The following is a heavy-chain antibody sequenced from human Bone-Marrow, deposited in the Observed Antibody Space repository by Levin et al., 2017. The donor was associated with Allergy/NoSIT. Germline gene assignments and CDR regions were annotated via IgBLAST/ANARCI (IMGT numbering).Heavy chain of an antibody. J-gene: IGHJ4*01. CDR1: GGPFNNYA. CDR2: IIPIFGAT. V-gene: IGHV1-69*13. Sequence: SVKVSCKASGGPFNNYAFSWVRQAPGQGLEWLGGIIPIFGATNYAQKFQGRVTITADESTNTSSVELTSLRSEDTAVYYCARDSASGYSYGYDYWGQGTLITVSS. D-gene: IGHD5-18*01. CDR3: ARDSASGYSYGYDY.